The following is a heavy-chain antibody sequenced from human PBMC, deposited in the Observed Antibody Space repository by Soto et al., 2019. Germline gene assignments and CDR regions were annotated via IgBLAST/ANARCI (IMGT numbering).Heavy chain of an antibody. CDR3: ARDIAAGDH. CDR1: GYTFTHYY. Sequence: QVQLVQSGAEVKKPGASVKVSCRASGYTFTHYYIHWVRQAPGQGLEWLGMINPASGSTNYAQDFQGRATLTMDTSTTTVYMELSGLRAEDTAIFYCARDIAAGDHWGQGTQVIVSS. J-gene: IGHJ4*02. D-gene: IGHD6-13*01. CDR2: INPASGST. V-gene: IGHV1-46*01.